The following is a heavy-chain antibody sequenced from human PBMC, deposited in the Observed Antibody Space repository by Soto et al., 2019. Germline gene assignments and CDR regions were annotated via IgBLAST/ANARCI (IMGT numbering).Heavy chain of an antibody. J-gene: IGHJ4*02. Sequence: GGSLRLSCAASGFTFSSYAMSWVRQAPGKGLEWVSAISGSGGSTYYADSVKGRFTISRDNSKNTLYLQMNSLRAEDTAVYYCAKVGHVGAARVGGYDYWGQGTLVTVSS. CDR3: AKVGHVGAARVGGYDY. V-gene: IGHV3-23*01. D-gene: IGHD1-26*01. CDR2: ISGSGGST. CDR1: GFTFSSYA.